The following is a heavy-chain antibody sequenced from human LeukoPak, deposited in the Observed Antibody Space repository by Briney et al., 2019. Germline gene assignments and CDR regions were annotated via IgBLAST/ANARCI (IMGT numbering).Heavy chain of an antibody. CDR3: ARDLPTTAFDI. D-gene: IGHD1-7*01. CDR2: IYYSGST. V-gene: IGHV4-38-2*02. Sequence: SETLSLTCAVSGYSISSGYYWGWIRQPPGKGLEWIGYIYYSGSTYYNPSLKSRVTISVDTSKNQFSLKLSSVTAADTAVYYCARDLPTTAFDIWGQGTMVTVSS. J-gene: IGHJ3*02. CDR1: GYSISSGYY.